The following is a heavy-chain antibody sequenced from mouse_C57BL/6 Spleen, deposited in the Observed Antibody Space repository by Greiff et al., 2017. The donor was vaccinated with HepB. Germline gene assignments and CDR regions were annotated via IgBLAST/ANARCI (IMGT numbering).Heavy chain of an antibody. J-gene: IGHJ1*03. CDR2: INPNNGGT. CDR3: ARGRYYDGMRGYFDV. CDR1: GYTFTDYY. D-gene: IGHD1-1*01. V-gene: IGHV1-26*01. Sequence: EVQLQQSGPELVKPGASVKISCKASGYTFTDYYMNWVKQSHGKSLEWIGDINPNNGGTSYNQKFKGKATLTVDKSSSTAYMELRSLTSEDSAVYYCARGRYYDGMRGYFDVWGTGTTVTVSS.